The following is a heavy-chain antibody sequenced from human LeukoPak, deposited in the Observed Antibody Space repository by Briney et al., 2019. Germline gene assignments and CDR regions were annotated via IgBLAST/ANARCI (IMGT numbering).Heavy chain of an antibody. CDR2: IYYSGST. V-gene: IGHV4-39*01. Sequence: PSETLSLTCTVSGGSISSSSYYWGWIRQPPGKGLEWIGSIYYSGSTYYNPSLKSRVTISVDTSKNQFSLKLSSVTAADTAVYYCARNVFPFFRGAFDIWGQGTMVTVSS. CDR3: ARNVFPFFRGAFDI. J-gene: IGHJ3*02. D-gene: IGHD2-21*01. CDR1: GGSISSSSYY.